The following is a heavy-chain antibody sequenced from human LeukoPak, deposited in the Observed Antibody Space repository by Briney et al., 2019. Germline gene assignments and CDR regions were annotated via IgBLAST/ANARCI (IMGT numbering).Heavy chain of an antibody. CDR3: ARGRGT. V-gene: IGHV4-34*01. D-gene: IGHD3-10*01. Sequence: SETLSLTCAVYGESLSDHYWNWFRQPPGKGLEWIAEINPSGNTRYNPSLKSRVTISVDTSKNHFSLRLTSVTAADTAMYYCARGRGTWGQGTLVTVSS. CDR2: INPSGNT. J-gene: IGHJ5*02. CDR1: GESLSDHY.